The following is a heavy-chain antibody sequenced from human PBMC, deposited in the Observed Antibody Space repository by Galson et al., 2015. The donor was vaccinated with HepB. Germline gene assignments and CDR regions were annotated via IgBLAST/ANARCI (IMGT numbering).Heavy chain of an antibody. CDR3: ARERDWGGYSYEFDY. V-gene: IGHV1-46*04. D-gene: IGHD5-18*01. CDR1: GYTFTSYY. CDR2: INPSGGST. J-gene: IGHJ4*02. Sequence: SVKVSCKASGYTFTSYYMHWVRQAPGQGLEWMGIINPSGGSTSYAQKLQGRVNMTRDTSTSTVYMELSSLRSEDTAVYYCARERDWGGYSYEFDYWGQGTLVTVSS.